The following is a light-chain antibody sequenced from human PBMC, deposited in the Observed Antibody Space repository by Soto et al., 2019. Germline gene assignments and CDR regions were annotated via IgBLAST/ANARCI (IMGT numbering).Light chain of an antibody. CDR1: QGISSY. V-gene: IGKV1-9*01. Sequence: DIQLTQSPSFLSASVGDRVTITCRASQGISSYLAWYQQKPGKAPKILIYASSTLQSGVRSTFSGSGSGTEFTVTLSSLQLEDFATDYCQQFNSFGGGTKVEIK. CDR2: ASS. J-gene: IGKJ4*01. CDR3: QQFNS.